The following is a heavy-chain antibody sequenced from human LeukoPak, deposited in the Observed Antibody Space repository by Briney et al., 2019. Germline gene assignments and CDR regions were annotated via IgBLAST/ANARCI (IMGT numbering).Heavy chain of an antibody. CDR3: TTDRYYDNSELQFQH. Sequence: PGGSLRLPCAASGFTLNNAWMSWVRQAPGKGLEWLGRIKRETDGGTIDYAAPVKGRFTISRDDSRNTLYLQMDSLKIENTAVYYCTTDRYYDNSELQFQHWGQGTLVTVS. J-gene: IGHJ1*01. D-gene: IGHD3-22*01. CDR1: GFTLNNAW. V-gene: IGHV3-15*01. CDR2: IKRETDGGTI.